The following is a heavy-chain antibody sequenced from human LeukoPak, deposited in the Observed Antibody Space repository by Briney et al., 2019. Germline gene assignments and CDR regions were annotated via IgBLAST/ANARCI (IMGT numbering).Heavy chain of an antibody. CDR2: ISSSSSYI. CDR1: GFTFSSYS. CDR3: ARVGQWLPIDY. Sequence: GGSLSLSCAASGFTFSSYSMNWVRQAPGKGLEWVSSISSSSSYIYYADSVKGRFTISRDNAENSLYLQMNSLRAEDTAVYYCARVGQWLPIDYWGQGTLVTVSS. D-gene: IGHD6-19*01. V-gene: IGHV3-21*01. J-gene: IGHJ4*02.